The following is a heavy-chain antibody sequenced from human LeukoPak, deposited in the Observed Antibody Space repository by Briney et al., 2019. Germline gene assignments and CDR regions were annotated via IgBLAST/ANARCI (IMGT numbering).Heavy chain of an antibody. J-gene: IGHJ6*03. CDR2: INHSGST. V-gene: IGHV4-34*01. Sequence: SETLSLTCAVYGGSSSGYYWSWIRQPPGKGLEWIGEINHSGSTNYNPSLKSRVTISVDTSKNQFSLKLSSVTAADTAVYYCARGNPFNCSSTSCQNRAYYYYMDVWGKGTTVTVSS. D-gene: IGHD2-2*01. CDR1: GGSSSGYY. CDR3: ARGNPFNCSSTSCQNRAYYYYMDV.